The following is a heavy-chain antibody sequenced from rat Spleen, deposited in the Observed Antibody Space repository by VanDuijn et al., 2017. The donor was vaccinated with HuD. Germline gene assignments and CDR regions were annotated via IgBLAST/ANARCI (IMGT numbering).Heavy chain of an antibody. D-gene: IGHD1-6*01. V-gene: IGHV5-7*01. CDR2: IIYDGSST. J-gene: IGHJ4*01. CDR1: GFTFSSFP. CDR3: ASLMYTPDYLGVMDA. Sequence: EVQLVESGGGLVQPGRSLKLSCAASGFTFSSFPMAWVRQAPKKGLEWVATIIYDGSSTYYRDSVKGRFTISRDNAKSTLYLQMDSLRSEDTATYYCASLMYTPDYLGVMDAWGQGASVTVSS.